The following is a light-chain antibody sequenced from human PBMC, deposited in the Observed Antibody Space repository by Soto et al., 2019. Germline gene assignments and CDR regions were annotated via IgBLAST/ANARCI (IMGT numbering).Light chain of an antibody. CDR3: KQYYSAPT. CDR2: WAS. Sequence: DIVMTQSPDSLAVSLGERATINCKSSQSVLYNSNNKNYLAWYQEKPGQPPKLLIYWASTRESGVPDRFSGSGSGTDFTLTISSLQAEDVAVYFCKQYYSAPTFGQGTKLEIK. CDR1: QSVLYNSNNKNY. V-gene: IGKV4-1*01. J-gene: IGKJ2*01.